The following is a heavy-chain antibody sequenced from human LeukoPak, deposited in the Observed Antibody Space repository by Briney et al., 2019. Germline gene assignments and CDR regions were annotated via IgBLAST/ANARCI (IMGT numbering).Heavy chain of an antibody. D-gene: IGHD3-9*01. CDR2: MNPNSGNT. V-gene: IGHV1-8*01. CDR3: ARGSGRGLRYFDWLLPFDY. Sequence: ASVKVSCKASGYTFTSYDINWVRQATGQGLEWMGWMNPNSGNTGYAQKFQGRVTMTRNTSISTAYMELSSLRSEDTAVYYCARGSGRGLRYFDWLLPFDYWGQGTLVTVSS. J-gene: IGHJ4*02. CDR1: GYTFTSYD.